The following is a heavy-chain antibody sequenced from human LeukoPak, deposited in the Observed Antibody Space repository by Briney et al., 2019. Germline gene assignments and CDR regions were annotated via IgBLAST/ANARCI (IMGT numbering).Heavy chain of an antibody. V-gene: IGHV3-11*01. CDR3: AKGRDYYDSSGYYLGDY. D-gene: IGHD3-22*01. J-gene: IGHJ4*02. Sequence: GGSLRLSCAASGFTFSDYYMSWIRQAPGKGLEWVSYISSSGSTIYYADSVKGRFTISRDNSKNTLYLQMNSLRAEDTAVYYCAKGRDYYDSSGYYLGDYWGQGTLVTVSS. CDR1: GFTFSDYY. CDR2: ISSSGSTI.